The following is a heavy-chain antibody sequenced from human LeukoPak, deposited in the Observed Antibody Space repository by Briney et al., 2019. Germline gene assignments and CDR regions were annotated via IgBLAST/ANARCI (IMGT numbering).Heavy chain of an antibody. V-gene: IGHV3-53*01. J-gene: IGHJ4*02. Sequence: GGSLRLSCAASGFTVSSNYMSWVRQAPGKGLEWVSVIYSGGSTYYADSVKGRFTISRDSSKNTLFLQMNSLRAEDTAVYYCAKAASRFWDCTGGSCSGYFFDYWGQGALVTVSS. CDR3: AKAASRFWDCTGGSCSGYFFDY. D-gene: IGHD2-15*01. CDR2: IYSGGST. CDR1: GFTVSSNY.